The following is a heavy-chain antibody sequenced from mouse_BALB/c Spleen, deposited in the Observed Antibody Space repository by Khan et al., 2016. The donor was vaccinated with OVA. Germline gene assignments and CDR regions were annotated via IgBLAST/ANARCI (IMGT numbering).Heavy chain of an antibody. CDR1: GYSITSGYA. V-gene: IGHV3-2*02. CDR3: ARGNYYGYYFDY. J-gene: IGHJ2*01. Sequence: EVQLQESGPGLVKPSQSLSLTCTVTGYSITSGYAWNWIRQFPGNKLEWMGYISYSGVTSYTPSLKSRISITRDTSKNQFFLQLNSLTTEDTATYYCARGNYYGYYFDYWGQGTTLTGSS. D-gene: IGHD1-1*01. CDR2: ISYSGVT.